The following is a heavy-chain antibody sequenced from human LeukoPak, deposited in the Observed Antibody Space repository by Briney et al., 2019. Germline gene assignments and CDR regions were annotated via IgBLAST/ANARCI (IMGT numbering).Heavy chain of an antibody. CDR3: ARSYYYDYRQIDY. Sequence: SETLSLTCTVSGDSISTSSYYWGWIRQPPGKGLEWLGSIYYSGSAYYNPSLKSRVTISVDTSKNQFSLNLYSVTAADTAVFYCARSYYYDYRQIDYWGQGTLVTVSS. J-gene: IGHJ4*02. D-gene: IGHD3-22*01. CDR1: GDSISTSSYY. CDR2: IYYSGSA. V-gene: IGHV4-39*01.